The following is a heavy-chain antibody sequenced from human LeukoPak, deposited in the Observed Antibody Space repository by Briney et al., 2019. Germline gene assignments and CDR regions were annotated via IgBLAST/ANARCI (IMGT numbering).Heavy chain of an antibody. CDR2: IYTSGST. CDR1: GGSISGGSYY. D-gene: IGHD3-16*01. J-gene: IGHJ4*02. CDR3: ASYAGGY. V-gene: IGHV4-61*02. Sequence: SETLSLTCTVSGGSISGGSYYWSWIRQPAGKGLEWIGRIYTSGSTNYNPSLKSRVTISVDTSKNQFSLKLSSVTAADTVVYYCASYAGGYWGQGTLVTVSS.